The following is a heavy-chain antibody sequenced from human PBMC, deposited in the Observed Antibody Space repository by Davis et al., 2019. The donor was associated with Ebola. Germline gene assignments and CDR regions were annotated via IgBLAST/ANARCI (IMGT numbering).Heavy chain of an antibody. V-gene: IGHV1-24*01. D-gene: IGHD2-2*01. CDR3: ATEHGCNSTSCYYFDP. Sequence: ASVKVSCKVSGYTLTELSMHWVRQAPGKGLEWMGGFDPEDGETIYAQKFQGRVTMTEDTSTDTAYMELSSLRSEDTAVYYCATEHGCNSTSCYYFDPWGQGTLVTVSS. J-gene: IGHJ5*02. CDR2: FDPEDGET. CDR1: GYTLTELS.